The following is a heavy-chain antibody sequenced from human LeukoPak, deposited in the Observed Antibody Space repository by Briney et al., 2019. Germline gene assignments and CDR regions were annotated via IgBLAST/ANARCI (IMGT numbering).Heavy chain of an antibody. CDR3: ARHRAGDMVRTQKPSNWFDP. J-gene: IGHJ5*02. Sequence: SETLSLTCTVSGGSISSSSYYWGWIRQPPGKGLEWIGSIYYSGSTYYNPSLKSRVTISVDTSKNQFSLKLSSVTAADTAVYYCARHRAGDMVRTQKPSNWFDPWGQGTLVTVSS. CDR2: IYYSGST. V-gene: IGHV4-39*01. CDR1: GGSISSSSYY. D-gene: IGHD3-10*01.